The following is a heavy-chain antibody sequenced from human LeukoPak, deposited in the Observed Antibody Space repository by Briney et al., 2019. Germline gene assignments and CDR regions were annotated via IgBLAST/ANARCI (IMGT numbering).Heavy chain of an antibody. Sequence: SETLSLTCAPYGGSFSGYYWSWIRQTPGKVLEWIGEINHSGITNYNPSLKSRVTISVDTSKSQFSLKLSSVTAADTAVYYCARLEWGYTYGRMDVWGHGTTVTVSS. CDR1: GGSFSGYY. J-gene: IGHJ6*02. CDR2: INHSGIT. V-gene: IGHV4-34*01. D-gene: IGHD5-18*01. CDR3: ARLEWGYTYGRMDV.